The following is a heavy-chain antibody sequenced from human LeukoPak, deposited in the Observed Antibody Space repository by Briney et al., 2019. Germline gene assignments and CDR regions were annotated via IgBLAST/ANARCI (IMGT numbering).Heavy chain of an antibody. D-gene: IGHD2-8*01. CDR1: GYTFTSYD. J-gene: IGHJ4*02. CDR3: ARPPRNGVFDY. CDR2: MNPNSGTT. V-gene: IGHV1-8*01. Sequence: GASVKVSCKASGYTFTSYDFNWVRQAPGQGPEWIGWMNPNSGTTGYAQKFQGRVTMTRDTSISTAYMDLSSLRSEDTAVYYCARPPRNGVFDYWGKGPLVTVSS.